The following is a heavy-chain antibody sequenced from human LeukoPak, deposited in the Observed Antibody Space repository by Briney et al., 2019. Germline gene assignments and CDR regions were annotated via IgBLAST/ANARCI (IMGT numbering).Heavy chain of an antibody. D-gene: IGHD3-22*01. Sequence: GGSLRLSCAASGFTFSSYGMHWVRQAPGKGLEWVAVISYDGSNKYYADSVKGRFTISRDNSKNTLYLQMNSLRAEDTAVYYCARGRLRGSGYYYDYWGQGTLVTVSS. CDR1: GFTFSSYG. CDR3: ARGRLRGSGYYYDY. V-gene: IGHV3-30*03. CDR2: ISYDGSNK. J-gene: IGHJ4*02.